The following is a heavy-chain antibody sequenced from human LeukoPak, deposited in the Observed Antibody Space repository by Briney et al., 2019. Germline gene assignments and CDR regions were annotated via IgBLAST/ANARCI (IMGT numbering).Heavy chain of an antibody. CDR3: GRGKFGELLYDY. V-gene: IGHV4-4*07. CDR2: IYASGRT. J-gene: IGHJ4*02. D-gene: IGHD3-10*01. CDR1: GGSIRNYY. Sequence: SETLSLTCTVSGGSIRNYYWTWIRQSTGKGLEWIGRIYASGRTNFNPSLRSRVTMSVDTSKNHFSLRLTSVTAADTAVYYCGRGKFGELLYDYWGQGTLVIVSA.